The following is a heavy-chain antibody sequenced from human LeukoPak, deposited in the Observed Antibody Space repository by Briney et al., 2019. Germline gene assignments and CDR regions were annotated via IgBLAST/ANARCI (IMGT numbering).Heavy chain of an antibody. CDR1: GFTFSSYD. V-gene: IGHV3-13*01. Sequence: GGSLRLSCAASGFTFSSYDMHWVRRATGKGLEWVSAIGTAGDTYYPGSVKGRFTISRENAKNSLYLQMNSLRAEDTAVYYCARARGWYEDAFDIWGQGTMVTVSS. CDR3: ARARGWYEDAFDI. J-gene: IGHJ3*02. CDR2: IGTAGDT. D-gene: IGHD6-19*01.